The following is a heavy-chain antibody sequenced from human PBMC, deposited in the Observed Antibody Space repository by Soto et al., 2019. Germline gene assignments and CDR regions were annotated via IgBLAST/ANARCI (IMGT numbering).Heavy chain of an antibody. D-gene: IGHD1-1*01. Sequence: PSETLSLTCDVSGFSISSGYYWSCVRQPPGKGLEWIGSIYRSGSSYHNPSLESRLTVSIDLSKNQFSLKLASATAADTAIYYCAREKVGTTFFDNWGQGTQVTVSS. V-gene: IGHV4-38-2*02. CDR3: AREKVGTTFFDN. CDR1: GFSISSGYY. CDR2: IYRSGSS. J-gene: IGHJ4*02.